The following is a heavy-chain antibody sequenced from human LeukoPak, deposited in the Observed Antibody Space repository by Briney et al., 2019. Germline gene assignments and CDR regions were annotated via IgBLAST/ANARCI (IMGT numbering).Heavy chain of an antibody. Sequence: SETLSLTCAVYGGSFSGYYWSWIRQPPGKGLEWIGEINHSGSTNYNPSLKSRVTISVDTSKNQFSLKLSSVTAADTAVYYCARGRNYYDSSGYYTGYYYYGMDVWGQGTTVTVSS. CDR1: GGSFSGYY. J-gene: IGHJ6*02. CDR3: ARGRNYYDSSGYYTGYYYYGMDV. V-gene: IGHV4-34*01. CDR2: INHSGST. D-gene: IGHD3-22*01.